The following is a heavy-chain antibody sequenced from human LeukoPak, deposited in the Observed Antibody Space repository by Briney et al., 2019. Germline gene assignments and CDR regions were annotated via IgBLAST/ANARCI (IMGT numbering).Heavy chain of an antibody. CDR3: AKIPSATESFDY. CDR2: INSDGSST. CDR1: GFTFSNYW. Sequence: GGSLRLSCAASGFTFSNYWMNWVRQAPGKGLVWVSRINSDGSSTTYADSVKGRFTISRDNAKNTLYLQMGSLRAEDTAIYYCAKIPSATESFDYWGQGTLVTVSS. D-gene: IGHD5-12*01. V-gene: IGHV3-74*01. J-gene: IGHJ4*02.